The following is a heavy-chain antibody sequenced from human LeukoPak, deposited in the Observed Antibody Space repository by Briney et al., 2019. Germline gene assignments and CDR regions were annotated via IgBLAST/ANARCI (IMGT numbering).Heavy chain of an antibody. Sequence: SETLSLTCTVSGGSISSYYWSWIRQPPGKGLEWIGYIYYSGSTNYNPSLKSRVTISVDTSKNQFSLKLSSVTAADTAVYYCARVVNPRVREYYGMDVWGQGTTVTVSS. CDR1: GGSISSYY. J-gene: IGHJ6*02. CDR3: ARVVNPRVREYYGMDV. D-gene: IGHD1-26*01. V-gene: IGHV4-59*01. CDR2: IYYSGST.